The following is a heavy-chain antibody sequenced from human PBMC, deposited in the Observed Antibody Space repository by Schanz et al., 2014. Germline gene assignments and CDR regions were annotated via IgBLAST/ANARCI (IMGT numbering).Heavy chain of an antibody. CDR3: ARGGAGSVLFFFDY. V-gene: IGHV3-7*04. CDR2: INQDGSEE. D-gene: IGHD3-10*01. CDR1: GFTFSRYW. J-gene: IGHJ4*02. Sequence: VQLVESGGGVVQPGRSLRLSCAASGFTFSRYWMSWVRQAPGKGLEWLANINQDGSEEYYVDSLNGRLTISRDNARNSLYLQMNSLRAEDTAVYFCARGGAGSVLFFFDYWGQGTLVTVSS.